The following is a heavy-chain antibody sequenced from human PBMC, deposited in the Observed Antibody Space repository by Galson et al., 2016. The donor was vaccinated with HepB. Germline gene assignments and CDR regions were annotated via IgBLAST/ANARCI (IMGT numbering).Heavy chain of an antibody. D-gene: IGHD4-17*01. CDR1: GFTFRSYS. J-gene: IGHJ4*02. V-gene: IGHV3-21*01. CDR3: ARDNGDLDY. CDR2: ISSTSSYI. Sequence: SLRLSCADSGFTFRSYSMNWVRQAPGKGLEWVSSISSTSSYIYYADSVKGRFTISRDNAKNSLYLQMNSLGAEDTAVYYCARDNGDLDYWGQGTLVTVSS.